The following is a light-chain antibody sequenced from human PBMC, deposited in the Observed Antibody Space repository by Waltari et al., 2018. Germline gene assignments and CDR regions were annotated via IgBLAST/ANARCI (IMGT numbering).Light chain of an antibody. CDR2: DGV. CDR3: CSYAGSYTFV. Sequence: QSALTQPRSVYGSPGQSVTISCSGTSSDVGNLHFVSWYQQHPGNAPKLLIYDGVQRPSGVPDRFSGSKSGNTASLTISGLQTEDEADYYCCSYAGSYTFVFGGGTQLTVL. J-gene: IGLJ7*01. CDR1: SSDVGNLHF. V-gene: IGLV2-11*01.